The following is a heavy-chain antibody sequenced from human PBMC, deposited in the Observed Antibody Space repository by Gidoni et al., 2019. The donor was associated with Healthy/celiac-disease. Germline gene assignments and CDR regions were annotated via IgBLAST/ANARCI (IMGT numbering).Heavy chain of an antibody. J-gene: IGHJ4*02. CDR3: TTDPMLSSGWYYFDY. CDR1: GFTFSNAR. V-gene: IGHV3-15*01. D-gene: IGHD6-19*01. Sequence: EVQLVESGGGLVKPGGSLRLSCAASGFTFSNARMSWVRQAPGKGLEWVGRIKSKTDGGTTDYAAPVKGRFTISRDDSKNTLYLQMNSLKTEDTAVYYCTTDPMLSSGWYYFDYWGQGTLVTVSS. CDR2: IKSKTDGGTT.